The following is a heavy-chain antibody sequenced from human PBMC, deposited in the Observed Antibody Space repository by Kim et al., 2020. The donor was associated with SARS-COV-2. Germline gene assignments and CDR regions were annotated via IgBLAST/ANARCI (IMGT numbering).Heavy chain of an antibody. J-gene: IGHJ6*02. Sequence: GGSLRLSCAASGFTFSSYWMSWVRQAPGKGLEWVANIKQDGSEKYYVDSVKGRFTISRDNAKNSLYLQMNSLRAEDTAVYYCARDWRITMVRGAAPLYYYYYGMDVWGQGTTVTVSS. CDR2: IKQDGSEK. V-gene: IGHV3-7*01. CDR1: GFTFSSYW. CDR3: ARDWRITMVRGAAPLYYYYYGMDV. D-gene: IGHD3-10*01.